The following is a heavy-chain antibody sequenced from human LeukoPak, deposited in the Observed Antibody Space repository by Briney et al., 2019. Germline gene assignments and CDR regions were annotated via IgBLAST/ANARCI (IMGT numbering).Heavy chain of an antibody. J-gene: IGHJ4*02. CDR3: AKDRYGDYGSSFDY. Sequence: GGSLRLSCAASGFTFSSYGMHGVRQAPGKGLEWVAVISYDGSNKYYADSVKGRFTTSRDNSKNTLYLQMNSLRAEDPAVYYCAKDRYGDYGSSFDYWGQGTLVTVSS. CDR1: GFTFSSYG. V-gene: IGHV3-30*18. D-gene: IGHD4-17*01. CDR2: ISYDGSNK.